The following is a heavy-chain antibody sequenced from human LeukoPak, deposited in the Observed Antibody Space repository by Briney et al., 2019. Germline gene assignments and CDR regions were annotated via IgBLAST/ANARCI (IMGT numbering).Heavy chain of an antibody. D-gene: IGHD3-16*01. Sequence: PPETLSLTCTVSGGSLSSYYWSWIRQPPGKGLEWIGYIYYSGRTNYNPSLKSRATISVDTSKNQFSLKLSSVTAADTAVYYCARPARQWGSAPGAFDIWGQGTMVTVSS. CDR3: ARPARQWGSAPGAFDI. CDR2: IYYSGRT. CDR1: GGSLSSYY. J-gene: IGHJ3*02. V-gene: IGHV4-59*01.